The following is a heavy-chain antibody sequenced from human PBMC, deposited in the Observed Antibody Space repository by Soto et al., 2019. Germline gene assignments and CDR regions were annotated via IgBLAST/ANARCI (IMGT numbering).Heavy chain of an antibody. V-gene: IGHV3-21*04. Sequence: EVQLVESGGGLVKPGGSLRLSCAASGFTFSSYSMNWVRQAPGKGLEWVSSISSSSSYIYYADSVKGRFTISRDNAKNSLYLQMNSLRAEDTAVYYCARGGYDYGDYGLFQHWSQGTLVTVSS. CDR2: ISSSSSYI. J-gene: IGHJ1*01. D-gene: IGHD4-17*01. CDR3: ARGGYDYGDYGLFQH. CDR1: GFTFSSYS.